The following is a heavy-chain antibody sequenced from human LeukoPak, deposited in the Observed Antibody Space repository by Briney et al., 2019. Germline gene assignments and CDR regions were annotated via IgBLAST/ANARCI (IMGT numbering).Heavy chain of an antibody. CDR2: IYPGDSDI. V-gene: IGHV5-51*01. D-gene: IGHD3-3*01. CDR1: GYSFTNYW. CDR3: ARADFWSGYYEIELHAFDI. J-gene: IGHJ3*02. Sequence: GESLKISCKGSGYSFTNYWIGWVRQMPGKGLEWMGIIYPGDSDIRYSPSFQGQVTISADKSISTAYLQCSSLKASDTAMYYCARADFWSGYYEIELHAFDIWGQGTMVTVSS.